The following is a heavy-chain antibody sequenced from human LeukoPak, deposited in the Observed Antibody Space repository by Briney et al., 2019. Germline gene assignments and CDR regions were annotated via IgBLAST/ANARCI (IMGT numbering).Heavy chain of an antibody. CDR2: IYYSGST. CDR3: ARVYDSSGFLDY. D-gene: IGHD3-22*01. V-gene: IGHV4-61*05. J-gene: IGHJ4*02. Sequence: SETLSLTCSVSGGSISSSSFYWGWIRQPPGKGLEWIGYIYYSGSTNYNPSLKSRVTISVDTSKNQFSLKLSSVTAADTAVYYCARVYDSSGFLDYWGQGTLVTVSS. CDR1: GGSISSSSFY.